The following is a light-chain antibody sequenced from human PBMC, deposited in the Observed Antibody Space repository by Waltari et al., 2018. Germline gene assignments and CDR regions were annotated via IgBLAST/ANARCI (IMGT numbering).Light chain of an antibody. CDR2: DNN. J-gene: IGLJ2*01. V-gene: IGLV1-51*01. CDR3: GTWDSSLSAVV. Sequence: QSVLTQPPSVSAAPGQKVTIPCSGSSSNIGNSYVSWYQQLPGTAPKLLIYDNNNRPSGIPDRFSGSKSGTSATLGITGLQTGDEADYYCGTWDSSLSAVVFGGGTKLTVL. CDR1: SSNIGNSY.